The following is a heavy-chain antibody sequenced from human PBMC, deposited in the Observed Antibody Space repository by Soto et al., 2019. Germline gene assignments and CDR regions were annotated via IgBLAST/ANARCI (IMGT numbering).Heavy chain of an antibody. Sequence: QVQLVQSGAEVKKPGSSVKVSCKASGGTFSSYVISWVRQAPGQGLEWMGGIIPIFGTANYAQKFQGRVTITADESTSTAYMELSSLRSEDTAVYYCARGQLERRLLYYYYGMDVWGQGTTVTVSS. CDR1: GGTFSSYV. J-gene: IGHJ6*02. V-gene: IGHV1-69*01. D-gene: IGHD1-1*01. CDR2: IIPIFGTA. CDR3: ARGQLERRLLYYYYGMDV.